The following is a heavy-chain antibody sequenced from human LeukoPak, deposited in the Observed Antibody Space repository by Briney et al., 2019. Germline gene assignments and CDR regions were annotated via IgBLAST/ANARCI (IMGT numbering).Heavy chain of an antibody. D-gene: IGHD2-21*02. CDR2: IYTSGST. CDR1: GGSISSYY. J-gene: IGHJ3*02. CDR3: ASIVVVTAADPSDAFDI. Sequence: SETLSLTCTVSGGSISSYYWSWLRRPPGEGVEWIGRIYTSGSTNYTPPLKSRVTMSVDTSKNPFSLKLSSVTAADTAVYSCASIVVVTAADPSDAFDIWGQGTTVTVSS. V-gene: IGHV4-4*07.